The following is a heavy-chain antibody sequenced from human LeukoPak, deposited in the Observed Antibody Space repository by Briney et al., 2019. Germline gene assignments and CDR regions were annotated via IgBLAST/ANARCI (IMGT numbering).Heavy chain of an antibody. CDR1: GGSFSGYY. V-gene: IGHV4-34*01. CDR2: INHSGST. CDR3: ARGEGELLSGGIDY. D-gene: IGHD1-26*01. J-gene: IGHJ4*02. Sequence: PSETLSLTCAVYGGSFSGYYWSWIRQPPGKGLEWIREINHSGSTNYNPSLKSRVTISVDTSKNQFSLELSSVTAADTAVYYCARGEGELLSGGIDYWGQGTLVTVSS.